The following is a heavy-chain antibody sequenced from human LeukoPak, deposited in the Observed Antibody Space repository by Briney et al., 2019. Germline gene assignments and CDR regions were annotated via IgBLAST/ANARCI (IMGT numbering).Heavy chain of an antibody. D-gene: IGHD3-3*01. J-gene: IGHJ5*02. CDR2: IYHSGST. CDR1: GGSISSSNW. V-gene: IGHV4-4*02. CDR3: AREGGYDDFWSGYPNWFDP. Sequence: SGTLSLTCAVSGGSISSSNWWSWVRQPPGKGLEWIGEIYHSGSTNYNPSLKSRVTISVDKSKNQFSLKLSSVTAADTAVYYCAREGGYDDFWSGYPNWFDPWGQGTLVTVSS.